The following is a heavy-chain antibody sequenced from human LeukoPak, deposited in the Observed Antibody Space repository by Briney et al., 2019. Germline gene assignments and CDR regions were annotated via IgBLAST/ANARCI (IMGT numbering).Heavy chain of an antibody. Sequence: SETLSLTCTVSGGSISSSGYYWGWIRQPPGKGLEWIGSIYYSGSTYYNLSLKSRVTISVDTSKNQFSLKLSSVTAADTAVYYCASTYGDYVFSAFDIWGQGTMVTVSS. CDR3: ASTYGDYVFSAFDI. J-gene: IGHJ3*02. V-gene: IGHV4-39*07. CDR2: IYYSGST. CDR1: GGSISSSGYY. D-gene: IGHD4-17*01.